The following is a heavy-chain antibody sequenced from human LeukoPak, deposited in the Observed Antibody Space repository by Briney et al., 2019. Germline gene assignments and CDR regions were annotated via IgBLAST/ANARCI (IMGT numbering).Heavy chain of an antibody. CDR2: IDWDDDK. CDR1: GLSLSTRGVC. CDR3: ARIKLPVYHDVFDI. V-gene: IGHV2-70*11. J-gene: IGHJ3*02. D-gene: IGHD2-2*02. Sequence: SGPTLVNPTQTLTLTCTLSGLSLSTRGVCVHWIRQSPGMALEWLARIDWDDDKYYSESLDTRLTISKDTSKNQVVLTMTNMDPVDTATYFCARIKLPVYHDVFDIWGQGTMVTVSS.